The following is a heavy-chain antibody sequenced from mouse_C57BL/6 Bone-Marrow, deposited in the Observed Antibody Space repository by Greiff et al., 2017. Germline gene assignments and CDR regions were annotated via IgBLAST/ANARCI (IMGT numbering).Heavy chain of an antibody. D-gene: IGHD2-3*01. V-gene: IGHV14-1*01. CDR3: TTSRWSSFAY. Sequence: VQLQQSGAELVRPGASVKLSCTASGFNIKDYYMHWVKQRPEQGLEWIGRIDPEDGETEYAPQFQGKATMTADTSSNTAYLQLSSLTSEDTAVYYCTTSRWSSFAYWGQGTLVTVSA. J-gene: IGHJ3*01. CDR2: IDPEDGET. CDR1: GFNIKDYY.